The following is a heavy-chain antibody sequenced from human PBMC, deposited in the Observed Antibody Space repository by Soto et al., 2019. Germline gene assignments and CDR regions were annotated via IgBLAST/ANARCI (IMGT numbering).Heavy chain of an antibody. J-gene: IGHJ5*02. V-gene: IGHV2-5*02. CDR3: AHRRSTYYYDSTFDP. CDR1: GFSLSTSGVG. D-gene: IGHD3-22*01. Sequence: QITLKESGPTLVKPTQTLTLTCTFSGFSLSTSGVGVGWIRQPPGKALEWLALIYWDDDKRYSPSLKSRLTNTKATYKNHVVLTMTNTDPVDTATYYCAHRRSTYYYDSTFDPWGQGTLVTVSS. CDR2: IYWDDDK.